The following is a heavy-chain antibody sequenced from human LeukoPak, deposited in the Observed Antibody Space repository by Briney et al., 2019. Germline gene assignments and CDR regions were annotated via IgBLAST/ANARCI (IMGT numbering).Heavy chain of an antibody. CDR1: GGSISSHY. CDR2: IYYSGST. D-gene: IGHD1-26*01. V-gene: IGHV4-59*08. J-gene: IGHJ6*02. CDR3: ARHMSSGTYPMDV. Sequence: KPSETLSLTCTVSGGSISSHYWSWIRQPPGKGLEWIAYIYYSGSTNYNPSFQSRVTISVDTSKNQLSLKVSSVTAADTAVYYCARHMSSGTYPMDVWGQGTTVTVSS.